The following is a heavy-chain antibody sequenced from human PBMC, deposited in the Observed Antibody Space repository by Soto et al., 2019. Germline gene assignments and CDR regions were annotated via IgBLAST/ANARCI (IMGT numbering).Heavy chain of an antibody. CDR1: GGSFSGFS. CDR2: INHSGTS. J-gene: IGHJ6*02. D-gene: IGHD1-1*01. CDR3: ASVAETGTPLRGPYYYYGMDV. Sequence: SETLSLTCAVYGGSFSGFSWNWIRQPPGKGLEWIGEINHSGTSNYNPSLKSRVTMLPDTSKNHFSLKLTSVTAADTAVYYCASVAETGTPLRGPYYYYGMDVWGQGTTVTVSS. V-gene: IGHV4-34*01.